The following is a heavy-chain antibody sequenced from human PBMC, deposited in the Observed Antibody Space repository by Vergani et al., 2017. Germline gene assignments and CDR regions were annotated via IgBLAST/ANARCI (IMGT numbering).Heavy chain of an antibody. CDR2: ISWNSGAV. V-gene: IGHV3-9*01. D-gene: IGHD5-12*01. CDR1: GFTFDDYT. Sequence: VQLVESGGGVVQPGRSLRLSCAASGFTFDDYTMHWVRQGPGKGLEWVSGISWNSGAVDYADSVRGRFTISRDNAKNSLFLEMNSLRFEDTAVYFCTKGSVYYHDSAGHGYDPYTGFDLWGQGTLVTVSS. J-gene: IGHJ3*01. CDR3: TKGSVYYHDSAGHGYDPYTGFDL.